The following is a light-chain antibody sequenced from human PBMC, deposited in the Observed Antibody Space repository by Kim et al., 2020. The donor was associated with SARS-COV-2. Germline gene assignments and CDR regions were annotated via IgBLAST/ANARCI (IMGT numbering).Light chain of an antibody. CDR3: HQYNDWPPGDT. CDR2: GAS. V-gene: IGKV3-15*01. J-gene: IGKJ2*01. CDR1: QSVSNN. Sequence: SPGERATRSRRASQSVSNNLAWYQHKPGQPPRLLIYGASTRATGVPARFSGSGSGTDFTLTVSSLQSEDFAVYYCHQYNDWPPGDTFGQGTKLEI.